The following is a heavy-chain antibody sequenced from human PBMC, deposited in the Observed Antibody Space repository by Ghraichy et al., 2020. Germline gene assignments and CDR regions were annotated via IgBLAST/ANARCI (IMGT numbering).Heavy chain of an antibody. CDR3: ATVAMIVDPRTHWYFDL. V-gene: IGHV1-24*01. J-gene: IGHJ2*01. D-gene: IGHD3-22*01. Sequence: ASVKVSCKVSGYTLTELSMHWVRQAPGKGLEWMGGFDPEDGETIYAQKFQGRVTMTEDTSTDTAYMELSSLRSEDTAVYYCATVAMIVDPRTHWYFDLWGRGTLVTVSS. CDR1: GYTLTELS. CDR2: FDPEDGET.